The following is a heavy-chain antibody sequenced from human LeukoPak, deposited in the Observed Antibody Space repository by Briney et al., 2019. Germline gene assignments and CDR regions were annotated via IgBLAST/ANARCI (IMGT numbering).Heavy chain of an antibody. CDR1: GGSISSRSYY. J-gene: IGHJ4*02. CDR2: INHSGST. CDR3: ARLEMATIPTFDY. Sequence: PSETLSLTCTVSGGSISSRSYYWSWIRQPPGKGLEWIGEINHSGSTNYNPSLKSRVTISVDTSKNQFSLKLSSVTAADTAVYYCARLEMATIPTFDYWGQGTLVTVSS. V-gene: IGHV4-39*07. D-gene: IGHD5-24*01.